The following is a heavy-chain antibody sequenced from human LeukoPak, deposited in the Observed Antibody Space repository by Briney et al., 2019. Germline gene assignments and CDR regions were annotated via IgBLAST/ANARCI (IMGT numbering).Heavy chain of an antibody. D-gene: IGHD3-22*01. CDR1: GFTFSSYA. Sequence: PGGSLRLSCAASGFTFSSYAMSWVRQAPGKGLEWVSAISGSGGSTYYADSVKGRFTISRDNSKNTLYLQMNSLRAEDTAVYYCAKEAQNDYDSSGYYLNWGQRTLVTVSS. CDR2: ISGSGGST. V-gene: IGHV3-23*01. J-gene: IGHJ4*02. CDR3: AKEAQNDYDSSGYYLN.